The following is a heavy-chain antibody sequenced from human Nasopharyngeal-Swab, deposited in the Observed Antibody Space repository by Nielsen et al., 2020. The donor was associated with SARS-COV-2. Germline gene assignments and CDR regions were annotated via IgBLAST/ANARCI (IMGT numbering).Heavy chain of an antibody. D-gene: IGHD2-15*01. CDR2: FDPEDGET. CDR3: ASLGYCSGGSCPNYYGMDV. V-gene: IGHV1-24*01. Sequence: WVRQAPGQGLEWMGGFDPEDGETIYAQKFQGRVTMTEDTSTDTAYMELSSLRSEDTAVYYCASLGYCSGGSCPNYYGMDVWGQGTTVTSP. J-gene: IGHJ6*02.